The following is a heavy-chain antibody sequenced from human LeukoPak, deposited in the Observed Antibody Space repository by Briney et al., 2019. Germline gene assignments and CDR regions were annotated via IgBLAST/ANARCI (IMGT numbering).Heavy chain of an antibody. Sequence: PGWSLRLSCAASGFTISGYWMTWVRQAPGKGLAGVANIKQDGSENTYVDSVKGRFTISRDNAKNSIYLQMNSLRVEDTAIYYCARDGGTDWYDPWGQGTLVSVSS. CDR3: ARDGGTDWYDP. CDR2: IKQDGSEN. CDR1: GFTISGYW. V-gene: IGHV3-7*01. J-gene: IGHJ5*02. D-gene: IGHD3-16*01.